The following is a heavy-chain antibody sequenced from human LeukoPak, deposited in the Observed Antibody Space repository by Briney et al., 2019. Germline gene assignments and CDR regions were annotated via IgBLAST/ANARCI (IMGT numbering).Heavy chain of an antibody. CDR1: GYTFINYG. D-gene: IGHD3-10*01. Sequence: GASVKVSCKASGYTFINYGISWVRQAPGQGLQWMGWISTYSGNTNSAQKFQGRVTMTRDTSISTAYMELSRLRSDDTAVYYCARDPPRITMVRGVISPGDYWGQGTLVTVSS. CDR2: ISTYSGNT. J-gene: IGHJ4*02. V-gene: IGHV1-18*01. CDR3: ARDPPRITMVRGVISPGDY.